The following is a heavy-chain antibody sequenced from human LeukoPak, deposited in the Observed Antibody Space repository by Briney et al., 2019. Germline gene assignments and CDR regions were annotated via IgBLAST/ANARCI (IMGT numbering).Heavy chain of an antibody. CDR1: GDSVSSSTAA. Sequence: SQTLSLTCALSGDSVSSSTAAWNWIRQSPSRGLEWLGRTYYRSKWYNDYAVFLKSRITINPDTSKNQFSLQLSSVTAADTAVYYCARLAVAHNWFDPWGQGTLVTVSS. J-gene: IGHJ5*02. CDR2: TYYRSKWYN. D-gene: IGHD6-19*01. CDR3: ARLAVAHNWFDP. V-gene: IGHV6-1*01.